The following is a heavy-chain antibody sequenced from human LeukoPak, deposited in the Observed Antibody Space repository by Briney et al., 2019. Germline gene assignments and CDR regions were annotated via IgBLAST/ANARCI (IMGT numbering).Heavy chain of an antibody. D-gene: IGHD3-22*01. CDR1: GFTFSSYS. CDR2: ISSSSSYI. Sequence: GGSLRLSCAASGFTFSSYSMNWVRQAPGKGLEWVSSISSSSSYIYYADSVKGRFTISRDNAKNSLYLQMNSLRAEDTALYYCASGPPEWPYYYDSSGYSDAFDIWGQGTMVTVSS. CDR3: ASGPPEWPYYYDSSGYSDAFDI. V-gene: IGHV3-21*04. J-gene: IGHJ3*02.